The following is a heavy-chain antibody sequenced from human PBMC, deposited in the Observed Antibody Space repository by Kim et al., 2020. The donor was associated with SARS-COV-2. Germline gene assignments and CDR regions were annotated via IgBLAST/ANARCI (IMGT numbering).Heavy chain of an antibody. Sequence: GGSLRLSCAASGFTFSSYAMSWVRQAPGKGLEWVSAISGSGGSTYYADSVKGRFTISRDNSKNTLYLQMNSLRAEDTAVYYCAKASRYDILTGYVYWGQGTLVTVSS. CDR2: ISGSGGST. J-gene: IGHJ4*02. V-gene: IGHV3-23*01. CDR3: AKASRYDILTGYVY. D-gene: IGHD3-9*01. CDR1: GFTFSSYA.